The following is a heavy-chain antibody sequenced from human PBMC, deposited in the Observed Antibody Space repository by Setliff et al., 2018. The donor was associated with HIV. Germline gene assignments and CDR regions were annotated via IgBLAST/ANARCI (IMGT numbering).Heavy chain of an antibody. CDR3: ARRMAAGTFDY. CDR2: IYSSGST. CDR1: GGSISGYY. Sequence: SETLSLTCTVSGGSISGYYWSWIRQPPGKGLEWIGRIYSSGSTNYNPSLKSRVTMSVDTSKNQISLKLSSVTAADTAMYYCARRMAAGTFDYWGQGTLVTVSS. D-gene: IGHD6-13*01. J-gene: IGHJ4*02. V-gene: IGHV4-4*07.